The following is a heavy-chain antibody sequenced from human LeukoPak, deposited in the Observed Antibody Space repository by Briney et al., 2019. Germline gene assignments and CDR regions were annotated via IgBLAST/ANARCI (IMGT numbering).Heavy chain of an antibody. D-gene: IGHD1-26*01. CDR2: ISGSGGST. CDR3: TTGYSSTSHDHC. V-gene: IGHV3-23*01. CDR1: GFTFSSNA. Sequence: PGGSLRLSCAASGFTFSSNAMSWVRQAPGKGLEWVSTISGSGGSTYYADSVKGRFTISRDNSKNTLYLQMNSLRAEDTAVYYCTTGYSSTSHDHCWGQGTLLTVSS. J-gene: IGHJ4*02.